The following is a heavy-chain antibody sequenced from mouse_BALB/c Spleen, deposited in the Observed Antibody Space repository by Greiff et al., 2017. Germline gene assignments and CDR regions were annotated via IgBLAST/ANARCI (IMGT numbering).Heavy chain of an antibody. CDR1: GYAFSSYW. V-gene: IGHV1-80*01. D-gene: IGHD1-2*01. J-gene: IGHJ2*01. CDR2: IYPGDGDT. Sequence: QVQLQQSGAELVRPGSSVKISCKASGYAFSSYWMNWVKQRPGQGLEWIGQIYPGDGDTNYNGKFKGKATLTADKSSSTAYMQLSSLTSEDSAVYFCARWPITTAHFDYWGQGTTLTVSS. CDR3: ARWPITTAHFDY.